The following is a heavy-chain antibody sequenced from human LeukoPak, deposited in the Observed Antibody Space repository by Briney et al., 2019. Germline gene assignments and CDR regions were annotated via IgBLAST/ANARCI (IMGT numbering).Heavy chain of an antibody. CDR1: GGSISSSSYY. Sequence: SETLSLTCTVSGGSISSSSYYWGWIRQPPGKGLEWIGSIYYSGSTNYNPSLKSRVTISVDTSKNQFSLKLSSVTAADTAVYYCARSLDDISFDYWGQGTLVTVSS. D-gene: IGHD1-1*01. V-gene: IGHV4-39*07. CDR2: IYYSGST. J-gene: IGHJ4*02. CDR3: ARSLDDISFDY.